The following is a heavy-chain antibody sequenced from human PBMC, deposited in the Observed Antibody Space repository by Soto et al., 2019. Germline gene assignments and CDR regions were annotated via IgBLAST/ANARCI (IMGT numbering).Heavy chain of an antibody. Sequence: SVILSLTRTVSGCSISSYDLSWIRPPQGKGLEWIGYIYYSGSTNYNPSLKSRVTISVDTSKNQFSLKLSSVTAADTAVYYCARDSSSSSVGPRSKYNWFDPWGQGTLVTVSS. CDR2: IYYSGST. D-gene: IGHD6-6*01. J-gene: IGHJ5*02. V-gene: IGHV4-59*01. CDR1: GCSISSYD. CDR3: ARDSSSSSVGPRSKYNWFDP.